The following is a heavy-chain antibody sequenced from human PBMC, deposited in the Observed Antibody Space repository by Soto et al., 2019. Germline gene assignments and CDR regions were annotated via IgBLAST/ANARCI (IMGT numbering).Heavy chain of an antibody. J-gene: IGHJ6*02. D-gene: IGHD3-3*01. CDR3: ARAAITLFGVVSIPPHYDSEMDV. CDR1: GGTFNRYA. Sequence: QVQLVQSGAEVKKPGSSVKVSCKASGGTFNRYAISWVRQAPGQGLEWMGGIIPIFGIGNDAQRFQGRVTITADEHTGQAYMELSSLRSEDTGVYYCARAAITLFGVVSIPPHYDSEMDVWGQGTTVTVSS. V-gene: IGHV1-69*01. CDR2: IIPIFGIG.